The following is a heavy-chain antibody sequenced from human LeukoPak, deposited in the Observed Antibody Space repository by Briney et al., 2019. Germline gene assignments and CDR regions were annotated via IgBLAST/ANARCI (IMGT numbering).Heavy chain of an antibody. Sequence: GGSLRHSCAASGFTFDDYGMSWVRQAPGKGLEWVSGISWNGGSTSYADSVKGRFTISRDNAKNSLYLQMNSLRAEDTALYYCARMYNWNYGYFDYWGQGTLVTVSS. CDR3: ARMYNWNYGYFDY. D-gene: IGHD1-7*01. V-gene: IGHV3-20*04. J-gene: IGHJ4*02. CDR2: ISWNGGST. CDR1: GFTFDDYG.